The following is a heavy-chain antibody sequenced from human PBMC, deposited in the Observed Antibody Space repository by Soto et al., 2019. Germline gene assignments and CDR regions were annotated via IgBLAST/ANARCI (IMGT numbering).Heavy chain of an antibody. V-gene: IGHV1-18*01. D-gene: IGHD3-3*01. CDR2: ISAYNGNT. CDR3: ARDLLYDFWSGPYNWFDP. J-gene: IGHJ5*02. CDR1: GYTFTSYG. Sequence: QVQLVQSGAEVKKPGASVKVSCKDSGYTFTSYGISWVRQAPGQGLVWMGWISAYNGNTNYAQNLKGKVTMTTDTSTSTAYTELWSQRSDDTAVYYCARDLLYDFWSGPYNWFDPWRHGPLVTVSS.